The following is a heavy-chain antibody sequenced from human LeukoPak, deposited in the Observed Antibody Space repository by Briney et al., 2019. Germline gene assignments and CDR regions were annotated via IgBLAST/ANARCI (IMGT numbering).Heavy chain of an antibody. D-gene: IGHD3-22*01. CDR2: MNPNSGNT. CDR1: GYTFTSYD. J-gene: IGHJ4*02. V-gene: IGHV1-8*01. Sequence: GASVKVSCKASGYTFTSYDINWVRQATGQGLEWMGWMNPNSGNTGYAQKFQGRVTMTRNTSVSTAYMELSSLRSEDTAVYYCARGRRYYDSSGYYYSPWYFDYWGQGTLVTVSS. CDR3: ARGRRYYDSSGYYYSPWYFDY.